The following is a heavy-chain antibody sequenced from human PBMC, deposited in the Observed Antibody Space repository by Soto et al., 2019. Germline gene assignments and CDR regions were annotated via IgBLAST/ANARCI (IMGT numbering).Heavy chain of an antibody. J-gene: IGHJ4*02. D-gene: IGHD7-27*01. V-gene: IGHV3-30-3*01. Sequence: QVQLVESGGGVVQPGRSLRLSCAASGFSFSISPMHWVRQAPGKGPEWVALISYDGTNKFYADSVKGRFTISRDNSKCTLYLQGDSLRPEDAAVYYCARDPKTSGGQHWAFNYFDSWGQGTLVTVSS. CDR1: GFSFSISP. CDR2: ISYDGTNK. CDR3: ARDPKTSGGQHWAFNYFDS.